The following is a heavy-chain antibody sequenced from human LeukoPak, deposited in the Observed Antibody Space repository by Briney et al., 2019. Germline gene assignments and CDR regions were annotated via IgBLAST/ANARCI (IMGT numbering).Heavy chain of an antibody. CDR3: ARWFGGEFDY. V-gene: IGHV3-64*01. CDR1: GFTFSSYT. J-gene: IGHJ4*02. Sequence: GGSLRLSCAASGFTFSSYTMHWVRQAPGKGLEYVSAITSNGGSTYYANSVKGRLSISRDNSKNTLYLQMGSLSAEDMAVYYCARWFGGEFDYWGQGTLVTVSS. CDR2: ITSNGGST. D-gene: IGHD3-10*01.